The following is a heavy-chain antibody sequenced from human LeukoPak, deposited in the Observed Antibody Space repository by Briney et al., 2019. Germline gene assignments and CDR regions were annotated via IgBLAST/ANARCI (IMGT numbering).Heavy chain of an antibody. CDR2: ISGSGGST. V-gene: IGHV3-23*01. CDR3: AKEEYFDWLTGY. J-gene: IGHJ4*02. D-gene: IGHD3-9*01. CDR1: GFTLSSYA. Sequence: GGSLRLSCAASGFTLSSYAMSWVRQAPGKGLEWVSAISGSGGSTYYADSLKGRFTISRDNSKNTLYLQMNSLGAEDTAVYYCAKEEYFDWLTGYWGQGTLVTVSS.